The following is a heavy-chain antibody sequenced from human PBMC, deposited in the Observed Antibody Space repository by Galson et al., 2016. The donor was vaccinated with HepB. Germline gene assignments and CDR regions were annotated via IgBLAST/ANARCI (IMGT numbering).Heavy chain of an antibody. CDR1: GGSFSGYY. CDR2: INLSGNT. V-gene: IGHV4-34*01. J-gene: IGHJ6*03. D-gene: IGHD2/OR15-2a*01. CDR3: ARAQKGVIVTWYYYCMDV. Sequence: SETLSLTCAIYGGSFSGYYWNWIRQSPGKGLEWIGEINLSGNTNYNPSLKSRVTISLDTSKNQFSLKVRSLTAADTAVYYCARAQKGVIVTWYYYCMDVWGKGTTVIVSS.